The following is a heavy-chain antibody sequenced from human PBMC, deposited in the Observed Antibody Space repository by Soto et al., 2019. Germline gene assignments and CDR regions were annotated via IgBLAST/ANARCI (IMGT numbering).Heavy chain of an antibody. D-gene: IGHD1-1*01. Sequence: QVQLQQWGAGLVKPSETLSLSCAVYGQSFSGHSWAWIRQPPGKGLGWIGEINESGSTYYHPSLKSRVTISTDTSKNQLSLKLSSVSAADTAAYFCARGSGIVALPGELEDDKYDYWGQGTLVNVSS. CDR1: GQSFSGHS. CDR2: INESGST. J-gene: IGHJ4*02. CDR3: ARGSGIVALPGELEDDKYDY. V-gene: IGHV4-34*01.